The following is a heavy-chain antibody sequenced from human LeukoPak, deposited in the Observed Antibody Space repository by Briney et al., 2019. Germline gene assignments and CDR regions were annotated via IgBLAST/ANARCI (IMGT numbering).Heavy chain of an antibody. D-gene: IGHD3-3*01. Sequence: SVKVSCKASGGTFSSYAISWVRQAPGQGLEWMGRIIPILGIANYAQKFQGRVTITADKSTSTAYMELSSLRSEDTAVYYCARVLGGDFWSGYAFDIWGQGTMVTVSS. CDR3: ARVLGGDFWSGYAFDI. CDR2: IIPILGIA. J-gene: IGHJ3*02. V-gene: IGHV1-69*04. CDR1: GGTFSSYA.